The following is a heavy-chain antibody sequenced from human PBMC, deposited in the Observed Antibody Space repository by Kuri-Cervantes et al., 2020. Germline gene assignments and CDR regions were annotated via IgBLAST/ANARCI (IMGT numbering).Heavy chain of an antibody. Sequence: SQTLSLTCAVYGGSFSGYYWSWIRQPPGKGLEWIGEINHSGSTNYNPSLKSRVTISVDTSKNQFSLKLSSVTAADTAVYYCARLRYSGLSSYSDYWGQGTLVTVSS. CDR1: GGSFSGYY. D-gene: IGHD1-26*01. CDR3: ARLRYSGLSSYSDY. J-gene: IGHJ4*02. V-gene: IGHV4-34*01. CDR2: INHSGST.